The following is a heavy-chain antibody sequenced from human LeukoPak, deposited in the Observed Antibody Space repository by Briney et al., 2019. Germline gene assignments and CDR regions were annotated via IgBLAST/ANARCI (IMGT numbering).Heavy chain of an antibody. D-gene: IGHD3-3*01. CDR2: IYHSGST. CDR3: ARWSWSGYYFDY. CDR1: GYSISSGYY. V-gene: IGHV4-38-2*02. J-gene: IGHJ4*02. Sequence: SETLSLTCTASGYSISSGYYWGWIRQPPGKGLEWIGSIYHSGSTYYNPSLKSRVTISVDTSKNQFSLKLSSVTAADTAVYYCARWSWSGYYFDYWGQGTLVTVSS.